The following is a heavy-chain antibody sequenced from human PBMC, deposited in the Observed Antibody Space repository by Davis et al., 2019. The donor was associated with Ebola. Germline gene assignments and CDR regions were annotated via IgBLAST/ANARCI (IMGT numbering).Heavy chain of an antibody. J-gene: IGHJ4*02. CDR2: ISWNSGRI. CDR1: GFTFADYA. Sequence: PGGSLRLSCAASGFTFADYAMHWVRQAPGKGLEWVSGISWNSGRIGYADSVKGRFTISRDNAKNSLYLQMNSLRSEDTALYYCAKAYDSSGSLLYYFDFLGQGTLVTVSS. V-gene: IGHV3-9*01. D-gene: IGHD3-22*01. CDR3: AKAYDSSGSLLYYFDF.